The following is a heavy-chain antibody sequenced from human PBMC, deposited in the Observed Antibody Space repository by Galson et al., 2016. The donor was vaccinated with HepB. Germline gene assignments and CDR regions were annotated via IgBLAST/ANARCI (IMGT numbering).Heavy chain of an antibody. Sequence: LSLTCTVSGASVSGYYSSWIRQPPGKGLEWIGYIYYSGRTNYNPSLKSRVTISVDTSKNQFSLKLSSVTAADTAVYYCARDDSGGWYGFHYGMDVWGQGTTVTVSS. V-gene: IGHV4-59*02. J-gene: IGHJ6*02. CDR3: ARDDSGGWYGFHYGMDV. D-gene: IGHD6-19*01. CDR2: IYYSGRT. CDR1: GASVSGYY.